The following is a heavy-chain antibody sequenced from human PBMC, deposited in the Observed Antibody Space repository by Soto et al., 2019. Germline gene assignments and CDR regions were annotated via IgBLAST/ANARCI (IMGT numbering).Heavy chain of an antibody. CDR1: GFTFSRYG. J-gene: IGHJ4*02. CDR3: VKEEGTHD. CDR2: ISYDGSDK. V-gene: IGHV3-30*18. D-gene: IGHD3-10*01. Sequence: GGSLRLSCAASGFTFSRYGMHWVRQAPGKGLEWVTIISYDGSDKYYADSVKGRFTISRDNSKNTLYLQMNSLRAEDTGVYYCVKEEGTHDWGQGTLVTVSS.